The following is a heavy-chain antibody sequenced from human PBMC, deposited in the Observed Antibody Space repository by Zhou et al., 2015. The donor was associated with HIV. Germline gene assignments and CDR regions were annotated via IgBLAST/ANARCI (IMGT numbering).Heavy chain of an antibody. V-gene: IGHV1-69*12. D-gene: IGHD2-8*01. CDR3: ARGVDCTNGVWLYSLLLTY. CDR1: GGTFSSYA. CDR2: IIPIFGTA. Sequence: QVQLVQSGAEVKKPGSSVKVSCKASGGTFSSYAISWVRQAPGQGLEWMGGIIPIFGTANYAQKFQGRVTITADESTSTAYMELSSLRSEDTAVYYCARGVDCTNGVWLYSLLLTYWGQGTPGHRLL. J-gene: IGHJ4*02.